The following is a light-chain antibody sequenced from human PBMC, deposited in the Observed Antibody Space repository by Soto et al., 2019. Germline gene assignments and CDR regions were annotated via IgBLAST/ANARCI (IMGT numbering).Light chain of an antibody. CDR2: NNI. Sequence: QSVLTQPPSTSGTPGQRVTISCSGGSSNIGINTVTWYQQLPGTAPKLLIYNNIQRPSGVPDRSSGSKSGTSAYLAISGLQSEDEADYFCATWDDSLHGLVFGGGTKLTVL. J-gene: IGLJ2*01. CDR3: ATWDDSLHGLV. CDR1: SSNIGINT. V-gene: IGLV1-44*01.